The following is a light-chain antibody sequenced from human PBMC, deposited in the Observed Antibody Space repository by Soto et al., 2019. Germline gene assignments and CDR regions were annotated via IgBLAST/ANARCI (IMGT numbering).Light chain of an antibody. V-gene: IGKV2-28*01. CDR1: QSLLHSNGYNY. CDR2: LAS. J-gene: IGKJ5*01. CDR3: MQALQSPPG. Sequence: DIVMTQSPPSLPVSSGEPVSIXXRSXQSLLHSNGYNYLDGDVQKPGQSPQXXIYLASNRASGVPDRFSGRGAGTDFTLKISRVDAGDVGVYYCMQALQSPPGFGQGTRLEIK.